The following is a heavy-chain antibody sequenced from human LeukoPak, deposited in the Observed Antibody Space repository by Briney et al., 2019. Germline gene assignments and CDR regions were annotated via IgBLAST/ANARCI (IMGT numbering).Heavy chain of an antibody. D-gene: IGHD3-10*01. CDR2: IYGGGST. CDR3: ASGSGSYRTPYYYMDV. CDR1: GFTFSSNY. Sequence: PGGSLRLSCAASGFTFSSNYMSWVRQAPGKGLEWVSVIYGGGSTYYSDSVKGRFTISRDNSKNTLYLQKNNLRAEDTAVYYCASGSGSYRTPYYYMDVWGKGTTVTVSS. V-gene: IGHV3-53*01. J-gene: IGHJ6*03.